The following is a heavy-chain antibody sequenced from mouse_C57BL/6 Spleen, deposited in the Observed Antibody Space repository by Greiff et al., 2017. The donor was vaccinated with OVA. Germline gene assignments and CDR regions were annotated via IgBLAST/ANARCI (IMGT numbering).Heavy chain of an antibody. J-gene: IGHJ1*03. CDR1: GFNIKDYY. V-gene: IGHV14-1*01. CDR2: IDPEDGDT. CDR3: FYGNYGYWYFDV. D-gene: IGHD2-1*01. Sequence: VQLQQSGAELVRPGASVKLSCTASGFNIKDYYMHWVKQRPEQGLEWIGRIDPEDGDTEYAPKFQGKATMTADTSSNTAYLQLSSLTSEDPAVYYCFYGNYGYWYFDVWGTGTTVTVSS.